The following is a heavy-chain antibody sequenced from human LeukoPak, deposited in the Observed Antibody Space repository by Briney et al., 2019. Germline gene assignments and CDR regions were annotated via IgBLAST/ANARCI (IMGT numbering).Heavy chain of an antibody. CDR2: IWYDGSNK. J-gene: IGHJ4*02. CDR3: ARNLGTTSYYFDY. V-gene: IGHV3-33*01. D-gene: IGHD1-14*01. CDR1: GFTFSSYG. Sequence: GGSLRLSCAASGFTFSSYGMHWVRQAPGKGLEWVAVIWYDGSNKYYADSVKGRFTISRDNSKNTLYLQMNSLRAEDTAAYYCARNLGTTSYYFDYWGQGTLVTVSS.